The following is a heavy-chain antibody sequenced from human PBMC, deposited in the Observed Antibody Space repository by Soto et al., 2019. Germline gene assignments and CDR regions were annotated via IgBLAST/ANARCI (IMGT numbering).Heavy chain of an antibody. CDR3: AREMWTRSGPQNFFDY. J-gene: IGHJ4*02. Sequence: CKASGYSFTNYGFCWVRQVPGQGLEWMGYISPSSGYTTYAPNLQERVIMTTDSSTTTVYMELRSLTSDDTAVYYCAREMWTRSGPQNFFDYWGQGALVTVSS. CDR2: ISPSSGYT. D-gene: IGHD6-25*01. V-gene: IGHV1-18*01. CDR1: GYSFTNYG.